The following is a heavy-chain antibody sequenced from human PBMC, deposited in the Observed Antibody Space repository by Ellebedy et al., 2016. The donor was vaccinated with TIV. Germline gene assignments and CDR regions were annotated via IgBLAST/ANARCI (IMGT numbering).Heavy chain of an antibody. J-gene: IGHJ4*02. CDR2: ISWDGGST. CDR3: ARVGIAVDDY. CDR1: GFTFDDYT. D-gene: IGHD6-19*01. V-gene: IGHV3-43*01. Sequence: GGSLRLXCAASGFTFDDYTMHWVRQAPGKGLEWVSLISWDGGSTYYADSVKGRFTISRDNSKNTLYLQMNSLRAEDTAVYYCARVGIAVDDYWGQGTLVTVSS.